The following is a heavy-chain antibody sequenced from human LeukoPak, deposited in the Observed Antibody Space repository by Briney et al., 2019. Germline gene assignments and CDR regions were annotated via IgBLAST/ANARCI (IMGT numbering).Heavy chain of an antibody. CDR3: ARDFDY. CDR2: ISYDGSNK. J-gene: IGHJ4*02. Sequence: GGSLRLSCAASGFTFSSYGMHWVRQAPGKGLEWVAVISYDGSNKYYADSVKGRFTISRDNSKNTLYLQMNSLRAEDTAVYYCARDFDYWAREPWSPSPQ. CDR1: GFTFSSYG. V-gene: IGHV3-30*03.